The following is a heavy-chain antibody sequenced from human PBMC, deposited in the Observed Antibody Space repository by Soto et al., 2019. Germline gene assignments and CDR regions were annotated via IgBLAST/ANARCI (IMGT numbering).Heavy chain of an antibody. CDR2: ISGTGGTT. CDR3: AKDLVAVAMRAFDI. D-gene: IGHD6-19*01. J-gene: IGHJ3*02. CDR1: GFTFRNFV. Sequence: GWSLRLSCAASGFTFRNFVMSWVRQAPGKGLEWVSGISGTGGTTFYADSVKGRFTISRDNSRNTLYLEMNSLRAEDTAVYYCAKDLVAVAMRAFDIWGQGTMVTVSS. V-gene: IGHV3-23*01.